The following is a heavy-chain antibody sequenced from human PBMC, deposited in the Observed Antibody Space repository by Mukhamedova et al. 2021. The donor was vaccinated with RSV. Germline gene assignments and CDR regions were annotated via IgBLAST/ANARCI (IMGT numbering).Heavy chain of an antibody. CDR3: AKVGYYDFWSGYDYYFDY. D-gene: IGHD3-3*01. Sequence: GKGLEWVSGISSSGGSTYFADSVKGRFTISRDNSKNTLFLQMKSLKAEDTALYYCAKVGYYDFWSGYDYYFDYWGQGTLVTVSS. J-gene: IGHJ4*02. CDR2: ISSSGGST. V-gene: IGHV3-23*01.